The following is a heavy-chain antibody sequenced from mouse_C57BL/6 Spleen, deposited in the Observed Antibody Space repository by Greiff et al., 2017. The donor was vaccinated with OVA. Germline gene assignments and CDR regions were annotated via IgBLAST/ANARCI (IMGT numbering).Heavy chain of an antibody. V-gene: IGHV1-54*01. CDR1: GYAFTNYL. Sequence: VMLVESGAELVRPGTSVKVSCKASGYAFTNYLIEWVKQRPGQGLEWIGVINPGSGGTNYNEKFKGKATLTADKSSSTAYMQLSSLTSEDSAVYFCARPTNLYGYDVGGFDYWGQGTTLTVSS. D-gene: IGHD2-2*01. J-gene: IGHJ2*01. CDR2: INPGSGGT. CDR3: ARPTNLYGYDVGGFDY.